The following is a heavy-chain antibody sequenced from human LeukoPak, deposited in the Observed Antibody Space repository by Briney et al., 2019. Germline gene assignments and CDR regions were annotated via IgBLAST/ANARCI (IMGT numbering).Heavy chain of an antibody. CDR1: GGTFSSYA. CDR3: ARVWLKSGSYPRGLDY. J-gene: IGHJ4*02. D-gene: IGHD1-26*01. V-gene: IGHV1-18*01. CDR2: ISAYNGNT. Sequence: ASVKVSCKASGGTFSSYAISWVRQAPGQGLEWMGWISAYNGNTNYAQKLQGRVTMTTDTSTSTAYMELRSLRSDDTAVYYCARVWLKSGSYPRGLDYWGQGTLVTVSS.